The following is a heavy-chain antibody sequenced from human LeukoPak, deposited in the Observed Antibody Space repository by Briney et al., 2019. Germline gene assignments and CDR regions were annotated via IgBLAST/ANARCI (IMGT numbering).Heavy chain of an antibody. D-gene: IGHD6-19*01. CDR3: ARSPGTVAGDY. CDR2: MNPNSGNT. V-gene: IGHV1-8*03. CDR1: GYTFTSYD. J-gene: IGHJ4*02. Sequence: GASVKVSCKASGYTFTSYDINWVRQATGQGLEWMGWMNPNSGNTGYAQKFQGRVTITRNTSISTAYTELSSLRSEDTAVYYCARSPGTVAGDYWGQGTLVTVSS.